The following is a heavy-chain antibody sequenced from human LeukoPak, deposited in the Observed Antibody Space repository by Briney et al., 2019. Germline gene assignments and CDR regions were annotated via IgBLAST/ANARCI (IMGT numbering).Heavy chain of an antibody. D-gene: IGHD5-12*01. CDR2: ISSSSSYI. CDR1: GFTFSSYS. V-gene: IGHV3-21*01. CDR3: AREYIVATIGWFDP. Sequence: GGSLRLSCAASGFTFSSYSMNWVRQAPGKGLEWVSSISSSSSYIYYADSVKGRFTISRDNAKNSLYLQMNSLRAEDTAEYYCAREYIVATIGWFDPWGQGTLVTVSS. J-gene: IGHJ5*02.